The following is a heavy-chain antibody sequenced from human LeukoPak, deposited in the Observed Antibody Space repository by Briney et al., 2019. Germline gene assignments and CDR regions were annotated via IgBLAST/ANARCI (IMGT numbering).Heavy chain of an antibody. J-gene: IGHJ4*02. V-gene: IGHV3-33*01. D-gene: IGHD3-10*01. CDR1: GFTFSSYG. CDR2: IWYDGSNK. Sequence: GGSLRLSCAASGFTFSSYGMHWVRQAPGKGLEWVAVIWYDGSNKYYADSVKGRFTISRDNSKNTLYLQMNSLRAEDTAVYYCAREEYAVGDYYGSGGYYFDYWGQGTLVTVSS. CDR3: AREEYAVGDYYGSGGYYFDY.